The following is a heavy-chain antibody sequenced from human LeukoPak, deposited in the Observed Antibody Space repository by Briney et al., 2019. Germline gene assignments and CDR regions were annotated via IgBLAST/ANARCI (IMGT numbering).Heavy chain of an antibody. Sequence: ASVKVPCTVSGYTLTELSMHWVRQAPGKGLEWMGGFDPEDGETIYAQKFQGRVTMTEDTSTDTAYMELSSLRSEDTAVYYCATKSWNPQSDWFDPWGQGTLVTVSS. J-gene: IGHJ5*02. V-gene: IGHV1-24*01. CDR1: GYTLTELS. D-gene: IGHD1-1*01. CDR3: ATKSWNPQSDWFDP. CDR2: FDPEDGET.